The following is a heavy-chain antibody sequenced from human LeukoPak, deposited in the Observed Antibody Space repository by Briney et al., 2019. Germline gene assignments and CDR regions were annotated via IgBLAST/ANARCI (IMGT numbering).Heavy chain of an antibody. J-gene: IGHJ4*02. CDR1: GFTFSGCG. CDR3: AKDPYSYGSYFDY. Sequence: QPGGSLRLSCAASGFTFSGCGMHWVRQAPGKGLGWVAFVWYDGRDKYYADSVKGRFTISRDNSKNTLYLQMNSLRAEDTAMYYCAKDPYSYGSYFDYWGQGTLVTVSS. V-gene: IGHV3-30*02. D-gene: IGHD5-18*01. CDR2: VWYDGRDK.